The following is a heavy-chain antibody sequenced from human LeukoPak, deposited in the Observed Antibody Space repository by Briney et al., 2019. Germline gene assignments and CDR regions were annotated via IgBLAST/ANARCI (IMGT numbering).Heavy chain of an antibody. CDR3: ARSKVPPVYYFDY. CDR1: GYTFTVYY. D-gene: IGHD4/OR15-4a*01. J-gene: IGHJ4*02. Sequence: ASVKVSCKASGYTFTVYYMHWVRQAPGQGLEWMGWINPNSGGTNYAQKFQGRVTMTRDTSISTAYMELSRLRSDDTAVYYCARSKVPPVYYFDYWGQGTLVTVSS. V-gene: IGHV1-2*02. CDR2: INPNSGGT.